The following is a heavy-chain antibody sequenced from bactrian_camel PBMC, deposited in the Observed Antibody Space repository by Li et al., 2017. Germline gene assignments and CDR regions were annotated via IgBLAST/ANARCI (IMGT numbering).Heavy chain of an antibody. Sequence: VQLVESGGGSVEAGGSLRLSCAASGFTSSNYYISWIRQAPGKGLDWVSVISRDSGTTYYADSVKGRFTISRDNAKNTVYLQMNSLKPEDTAVYYCAKDGIGWFADYWGRGTQVTVS. D-gene: IGHD6*01. CDR1: GFTSSNYY. CDR3: AKDGIGWFADY. V-gene: IGHV3S40*01. J-gene: IGHJ4*01. CDR2: ISRDSGTT.